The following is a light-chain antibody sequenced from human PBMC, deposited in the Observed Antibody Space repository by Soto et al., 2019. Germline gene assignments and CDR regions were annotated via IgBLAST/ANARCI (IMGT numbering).Light chain of an antibody. CDR2: GNS. J-gene: IGLJ1*01. CDR1: SSNIGAGYD. CDR3: QSYDSSLSGYV. Sequence: QSALTQPASVSGSAGQSITISCTGSSSNIGAGYDVHWYQQLPGTAPKLLIYGNSNRPSGVPDRFSGSKSGTSASLAITGLQAEDEADYYCQSYDSSLSGYVFGTGTKLTVL. V-gene: IGLV1-40*01.